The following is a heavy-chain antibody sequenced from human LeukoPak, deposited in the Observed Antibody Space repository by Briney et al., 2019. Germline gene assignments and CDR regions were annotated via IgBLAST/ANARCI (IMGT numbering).Heavy chain of an antibody. CDR2: INPDSGGT. J-gene: IGHJ4*02. V-gene: IGHV1-2*02. Sequence: ASVKVSCKASGYTFSGYYMHWVRQAPGQGLDWVGWINPDSGGTNFARKFQGRVTMTRDTSISTAYMELSRLRSDDTAVYYCAREAYCGGDCRSPFFDYWGQGTLVTVSS. CDR1: GYTFSGYY. D-gene: IGHD2-21*02. CDR3: AREAYCGGDCRSPFFDY.